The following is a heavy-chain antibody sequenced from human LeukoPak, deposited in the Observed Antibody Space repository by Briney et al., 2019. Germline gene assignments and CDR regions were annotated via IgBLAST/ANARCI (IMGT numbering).Heavy chain of an antibody. Sequence: SETLSLTCTVSGGSISSGGYYWSWIRQHPGTGLEWIGYIYYSGSTYYNPSLKSRVTISVDTSKNQFSLKLSSVTAADTAVYYCARAPLRLGELSFDYWGQGTLVSVSS. CDR1: GGSISSGGYY. V-gene: IGHV4-31*03. CDR2: IYYSGST. D-gene: IGHD3-16*02. J-gene: IGHJ4*02. CDR3: ARAPLRLGELSFDY.